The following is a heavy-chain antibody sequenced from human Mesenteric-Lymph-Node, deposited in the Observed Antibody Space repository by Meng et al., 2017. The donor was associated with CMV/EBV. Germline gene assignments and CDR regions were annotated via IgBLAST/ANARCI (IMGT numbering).Heavy chain of an antibody. CDR1: GFTFSDYY. J-gene: IGHJ5*02. Sequence: GGSLRLSCAASGFTFSDYYISWIRQAPGKGLEWVSYIGMIDSTTLYADSVKGRFTISRDNAKNSLYLQMNSLRAEDTAVYYCARAVKDEHPGFDPWGQGTLVTVSS. CDR2: IGMIDSTT. D-gene: IGHD2-15*01. CDR3: ARAVKDEHPGFDP. V-gene: IGHV3-11*01.